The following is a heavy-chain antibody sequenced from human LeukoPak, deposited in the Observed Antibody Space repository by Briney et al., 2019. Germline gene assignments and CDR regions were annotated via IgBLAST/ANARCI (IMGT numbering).Heavy chain of an antibody. CDR3: AKGVGYGGMDV. D-gene: IGHD2-8*01. Sequence: GGSLRLSCAASGFTFSGYGMHWVRQAPGKGLEWVAVISYDGHNEYYADSVKGRFTISRDNYKNTVYVQMNSLRAEDTAVYYCAKGVGYGGMDVWGQGTTVTVSS. CDR2: ISYDGHNE. CDR1: GFTFSGYG. V-gene: IGHV3-30*18. J-gene: IGHJ6*02.